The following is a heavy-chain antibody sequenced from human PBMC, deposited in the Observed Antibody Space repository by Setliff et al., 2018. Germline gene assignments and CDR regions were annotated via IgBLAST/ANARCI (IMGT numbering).Heavy chain of an antibody. CDR3: VRALAYYYMDV. Sequence: LRLSCAASGVTFSRHAMHWVRQAPGKGLEWVAHISYSSGSISYADSVKGRFTISRDNAKNSLYLQMNSLRAEDTAIYYCVRALAYYYMDVWGKGTTVTVSS. J-gene: IGHJ6*03. V-gene: IGHV3-48*01. CDR2: ISYSSGSI. CDR1: GVTFSRHA.